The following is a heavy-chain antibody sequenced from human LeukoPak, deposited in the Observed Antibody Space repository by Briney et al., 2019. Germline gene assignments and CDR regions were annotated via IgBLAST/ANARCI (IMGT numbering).Heavy chain of an antibody. CDR3: ARGRGSSSWYGAFDY. CDR2: INHSGST. D-gene: IGHD6-13*01. J-gene: IGHJ4*02. Sequence: SETLSLTCAVYGGSFSGYYWSWIRQPPGKGLERIGEINHSGSTNYNPSLKSRVTISVDTSKNQFSLKLSSVTAADTAVYYCARGRGSSSWYGAFDYWGQGTLVTVSS. CDR1: GGSFSGYY. V-gene: IGHV4-34*01.